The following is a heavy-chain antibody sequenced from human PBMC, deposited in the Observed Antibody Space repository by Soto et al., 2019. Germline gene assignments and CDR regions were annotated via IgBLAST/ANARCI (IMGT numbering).Heavy chain of an antibody. CDR3: TSFSQLRGNLFAY. Sequence: EVQLVESGGGFVESGGSLRLSCAASGFSFKDAWMTWVRQAPGKGLEWVGRIKSSTDGGTADYGAAVKGRFTMSRDDSKDRLYLQMDGLKRKDTAVNYCTSFSQLRGNLFAYGGRETKVTAS. CDR2: IKSSTDGGTA. D-gene: IGHD4-17*01. V-gene: IGHV3-15*07. CDR1: GFSFKDAW. J-gene: IGHJ4*02.